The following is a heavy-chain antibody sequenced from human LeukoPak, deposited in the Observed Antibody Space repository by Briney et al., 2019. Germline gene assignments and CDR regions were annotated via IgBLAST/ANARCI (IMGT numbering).Heavy chain of an antibody. CDR1: GGSISSYY. Sequence: SETLSLTCTVPGGSISSYYWSWIRQPPGKGLEWIGYIYYSGNTNYNPSLKRRVTISVDTSKNQFSLKLSSVTAADTAVYYCARGEGIAAESPFDYWGQGTLVTVSS. V-gene: IGHV4-59*01. CDR2: IYYSGNT. CDR3: ARGEGIAAESPFDY. J-gene: IGHJ4*02. D-gene: IGHD6-13*01.